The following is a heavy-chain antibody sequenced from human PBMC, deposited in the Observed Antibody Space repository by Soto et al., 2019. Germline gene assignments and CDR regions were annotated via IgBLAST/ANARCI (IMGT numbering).Heavy chain of an antibody. J-gene: IGHJ4*02. CDR1: GFTFSTYS. V-gene: IGHV3-48*02. D-gene: IGHD2-2*01. Sequence: EVQLVESGGGLVQPGGSLRLSCAASGFTFSTYSMNWVRRAPGKGLEWVSYISSGSSIIYYADSVKGRFTISRDNAKNSLYLQMNSLRDEDTAVYYCARDGLGYCSSTSCLDYWGQGTLVNVSS. CDR3: ARDGLGYCSSTSCLDY. CDR2: ISSGSSII.